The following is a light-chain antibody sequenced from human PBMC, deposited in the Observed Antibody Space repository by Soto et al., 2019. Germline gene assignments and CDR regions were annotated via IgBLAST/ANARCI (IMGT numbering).Light chain of an antibody. CDR2: EGT. V-gene: IGLV2-23*01. CDR1: SSDVGSYNL. Sequence: QSVLTQPASVSASPGQSITIPCTGTSSDVGSYNLVSWFQQHPGKVPKLLIYEGTKRPSGLSDRFSGSKSGNTASLTISGLQAEDDADYYCYAYALETLYVFGTGTKLTVL. J-gene: IGLJ1*01. CDR3: YAYALETLYV.